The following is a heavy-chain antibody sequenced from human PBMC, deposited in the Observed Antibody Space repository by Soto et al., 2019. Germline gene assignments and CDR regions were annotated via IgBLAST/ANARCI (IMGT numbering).Heavy chain of an antibody. CDR2: MSYDGSNK. D-gene: IGHD2-15*01. J-gene: IGHJ4*02. CDR3: ATKIVAATSDY. Sequence: HVHLVESGGAVVQPGRSLRLSCAASGFTFSSYDMHWVRQTPGKGLEWVAVMSYDGSNKYYADSVKGRFTISRDNSKNTLDLQMNSLRSEDTAVYYWATKIVAATSDYWGQGTLVTVSS. V-gene: IGHV3-30*03. CDR1: GFTFSSYD.